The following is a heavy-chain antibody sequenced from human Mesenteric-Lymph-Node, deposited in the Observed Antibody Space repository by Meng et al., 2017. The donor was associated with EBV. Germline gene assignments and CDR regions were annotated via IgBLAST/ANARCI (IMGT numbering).Heavy chain of an antibody. CDR1: GFTFSDYY. D-gene: IGHD4-17*01. Sequence: QVQPVESGGVLVKPGGSLRLFCAAPGFTFSDYYMSWIRQATGKGLEWVSYITSSGSPIYYADSMKGRFTISRDNAKNSLYLQMNSLRAEDTAVYYCARLIYGDYLDYWGQGTLVTVSS. CDR3: ARLIYGDYLDY. CDR2: ITSSGSPI. V-gene: IGHV3-11*01. J-gene: IGHJ4*02.